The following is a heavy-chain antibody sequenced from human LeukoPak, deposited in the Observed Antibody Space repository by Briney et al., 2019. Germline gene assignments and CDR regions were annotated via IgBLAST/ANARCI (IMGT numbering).Heavy chain of an antibody. D-gene: IGHD6-13*01. CDR1: GGSFNNYY. CDR2: IYTSGGT. V-gene: IGHV4-4*07. Sequence: SETLSLTCTVSGGSFNNYYWSWIRQPAGKGLEWIGRIYTSGGTNYNPSLKSRVTMSVDTSKNQFSLKLSSVTAADTAVYYCARRTFGQKWKQLVKGGMDVWGKGTTVTISS. CDR3: ARRTFGQKWKQLVKGGMDV. J-gene: IGHJ6*04.